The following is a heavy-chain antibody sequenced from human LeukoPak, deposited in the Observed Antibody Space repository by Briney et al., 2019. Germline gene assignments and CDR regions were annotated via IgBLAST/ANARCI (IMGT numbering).Heavy chain of an antibody. CDR1: GFTFINAW. D-gene: IGHD1-26*01. V-gene: IGHV3-15*01. CDR2: IKSKTDGGTT. Sequence: GGSLRLSCAASGFTFINAWMSWVRQAPGKGLEWVGRIKSKTDGGTTDYAAPVKGRFTISRDDSKNTLYLQMNSLKTEDTAVYYCTTDLRWERTYFNYWGQGTLVTVSS. J-gene: IGHJ4*02. CDR3: TTDLRWERTYFNY.